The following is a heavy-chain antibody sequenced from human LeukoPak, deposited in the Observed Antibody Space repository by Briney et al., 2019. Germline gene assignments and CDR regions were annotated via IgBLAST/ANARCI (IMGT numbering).Heavy chain of an antibody. D-gene: IGHD3-10*01. J-gene: IGHJ6*03. CDR3: ARGLDSGSYYYYYYYYMDV. CDR1: GGSFSGCY. V-gene: IGHV4-34*01. CDR2: INHSGST. Sequence: SETLSLTCAVYGGSFSGCYWSWIRQPPGKGLEWIGEINHSGSTNYNPSLKSRVTISVDTSKNQFSLKLSSVTAADTAVYYCARGLDSGSYYYYYYYYMDVWGKGTTVTVSS.